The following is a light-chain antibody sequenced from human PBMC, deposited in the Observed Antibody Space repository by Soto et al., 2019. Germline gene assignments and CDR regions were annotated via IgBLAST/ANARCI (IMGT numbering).Light chain of an antibody. V-gene: IGKV3-20*01. CDR3: QQYGSSPFT. CDR2: GAS. CDR1: QSVSSSY. J-gene: IGKJ3*01. Sequence: EIVLTQSPGTLSLSPGERATLSCRASQSVSSSYLAWYQQTPGQAPRLLIYGASSSATGNPDRFSGSGSGTDFTLTISRLEPEDFAVYYCQQYGSSPFTFGPGTKVDIK.